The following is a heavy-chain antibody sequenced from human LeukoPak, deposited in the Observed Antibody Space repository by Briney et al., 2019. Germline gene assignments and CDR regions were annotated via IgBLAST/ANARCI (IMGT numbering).Heavy chain of an antibody. V-gene: IGHV4-39*07. Sequence: YPSETLSLTCTVSGGSISSTNYYWVWIRQPPGKGLEWIGSTYYNGSPYYNPSLKSRVTISVDTSKNQFSLKLTSVTAADTAVYYCARVLPFSYASGTYYNGGWFDPWGQGTLVTVSS. D-gene: IGHD3-10*01. CDR2: TYYNGSP. CDR3: ARVLPFSYASGTYYNGGWFDP. CDR1: GGSISSTNYY. J-gene: IGHJ5*02.